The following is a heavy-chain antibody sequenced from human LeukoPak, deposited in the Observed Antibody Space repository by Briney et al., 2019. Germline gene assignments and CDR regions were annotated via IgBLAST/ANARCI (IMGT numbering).Heavy chain of an antibody. CDR2: INHSGST. CDR1: GDSISSYY. V-gene: IGHV4-34*01. D-gene: IGHD3-10*01. J-gene: IGHJ4*02. CDR3: ARGGDRSFDY. Sequence: SETLSLTCTVSGDSISSYYWSWIRQPPGKGLEWIGEINHSGSTDYNPSLKSRVTISVDKAKNQFSLNLNSVTAADTAVYYCARGGDRSFDYWGQGTLVTVSS.